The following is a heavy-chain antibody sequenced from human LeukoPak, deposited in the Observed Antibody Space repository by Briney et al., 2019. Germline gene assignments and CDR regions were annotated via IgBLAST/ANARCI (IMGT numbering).Heavy chain of an antibody. D-gene: IGHD3-22*01. Sequence: SETLSLTCSVSGGFNTHYYWTWIRQPPGKELEWIGYIYHSGSTKYNPSLKSRVTISVDTSKNHFFLKLSSVTAADTAVYYCARGQWLPVFDFWGQGTLVTVSS. J-gene: IGHJ4*02. CDR2: IYHSGST. V-gene: IGHV4-59*01. CDR1: GGFNTHYY. CDR3: ARGQWLPVFDF.